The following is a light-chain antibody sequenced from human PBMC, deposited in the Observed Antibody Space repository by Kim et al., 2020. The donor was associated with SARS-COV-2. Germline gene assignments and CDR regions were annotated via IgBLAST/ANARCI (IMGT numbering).Light chain of an antibody. J-gene: IGLJ3*02. CDR3: QVWDSSSDHPV. Sequence: SYELTQPPSVSVAPGKTARITCGGNNIGSKSVHWYQHKPGQAPVLVIYYDSERPSGIPGRFSGSNSGTTATLTISRVGAGDVADYYCQVWDSSSDHPVFG. V-gene: IGLV3-21*04. CDR1: NIGSKS. CDR2: YDS.